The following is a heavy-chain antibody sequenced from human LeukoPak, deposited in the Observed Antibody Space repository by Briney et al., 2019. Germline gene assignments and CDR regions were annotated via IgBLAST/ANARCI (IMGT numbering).Heavy chain of an antibody. D-gene: IGHD6-13*01. J-gene: IGHJ4*02. CDR2: IHTSGST. CDR3: ARGSDTAAGLY. Sequence: SETLSLTCAVFGGSISSYYWSWIRQPAGKGLEWIGRIHTSGSTNSNPSLKSRVTMSVDTSKNQFSLKLSSVTAADTAMYYCARGSDTAAGLYWGQGTLVTVSS. V-gene: IGHV4-4*07. CDR1: GGSISSYY.